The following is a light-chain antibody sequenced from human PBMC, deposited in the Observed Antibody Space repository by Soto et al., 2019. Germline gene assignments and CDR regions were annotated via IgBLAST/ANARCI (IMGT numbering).Light chain of an antibody. J-gene: IGKJ1*01. CDR3: LQDYNYRT. V-gene: IGKV1-6*01. CDR1: EGIRND. CDR2: ATS. Sequence: AIQMTQSPSSLSASVGDRVTITCRASEGIRNDLGWYQQKPGKAPKLLIYATSNLQSGVPSRFSGSGSGTDFTLTISSLQPEEFATYYCLQDYNYRTFGQGTKVEIK.